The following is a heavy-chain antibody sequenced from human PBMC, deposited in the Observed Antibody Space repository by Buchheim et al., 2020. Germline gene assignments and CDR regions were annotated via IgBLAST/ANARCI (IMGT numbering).Heavy chain of an antibody. Sequence: QLQLQESGPGLVKPSETLSLTCTVSGGSISSSSYYWGWIRQPPGKGLEWIGSIYYSGSTYYNPSLTSRVTISVDTSKNLFPLKLSSVTAADTAVYYCAGHSITISSYYYDSSGRFDYWGQGTL. D-gene: IGHD3-22*01. V-gene: IGHV4-39*01. CDR1: GGSISSSSYY. CDR2: IYYSGST. J-gene: IGHJ4*02. CDR3: AGHSITISSYYYDSSGRFDY.